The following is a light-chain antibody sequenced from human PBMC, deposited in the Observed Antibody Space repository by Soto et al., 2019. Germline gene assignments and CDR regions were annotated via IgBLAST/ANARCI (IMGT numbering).Light chain of an antibody. Sequence: EIVLTQSPGTLSLFPGERATLSCRASQSLITRYLAWYQQKPGQAPRLLIYGASSRATGIPDRFSGSGSGTDFTLTISRLEPEDIAVYSCQQYGTSPTFGQGIRLESK. CDR3: QQYGTSPT. V-gene: IGKV3-20*01. J-gene: IGKJ5*01. CDR1: QSLITRY. CDR2: GAS.